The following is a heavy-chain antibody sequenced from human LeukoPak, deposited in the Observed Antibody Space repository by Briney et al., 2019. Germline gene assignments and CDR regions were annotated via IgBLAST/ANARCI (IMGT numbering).Heavy chain of an antibody. CDR1: GGSFSGYY. V-gene: IGHV4-34*01. Sequence: SETLSLTCAVYGGSFSGYYWSWIRQPPGKGLEWIGEINHSGSTNYNPSLKSRVTISVDTSKNQFSLKLSSVTAADTAVYYCARGRTLFYGSGSNYFDYWGQGTLVTVSS. CDR3: ARGRTLFYGSGSNYFDY. J-gene: IGHJ4*02. CDR2: INHSGST. D-gene: IGHD3-10*01.